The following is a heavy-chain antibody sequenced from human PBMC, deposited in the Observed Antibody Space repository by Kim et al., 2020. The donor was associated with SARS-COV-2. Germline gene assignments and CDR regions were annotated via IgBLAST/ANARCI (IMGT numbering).Heavy chain of an antibody. J-gene: IGHJ6*02. CDR2: IYSGGDT. V-gene: IGHV3-53*04. CDR3: ARDPGLPNGMSV. CDR1: GFTVSSDY. Sequence: GGSLRLSCVASGFTVSSDYMSWVRQAPGRGLEWVSVIYSGGDTYYADSVKGRFTISRHNSENAVYLQMSSLRPEDTAVYYCARDPGLPNGMSVWGQGTTVTVSS.